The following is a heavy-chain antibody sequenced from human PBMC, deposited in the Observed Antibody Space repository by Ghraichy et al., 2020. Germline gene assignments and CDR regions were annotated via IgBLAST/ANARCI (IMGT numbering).Heavy chain of an antibody. J-gene: IGHJ4*02. CDR2: ISGSGGST. D-gene: IGHD3-10*01. V-gene: IGHV3-23*01. Sequence: SCAASGFTFSSYAMSWVRQAPGKGLEWVSAISGSGGSTYYADSVKGRFTISRDNSKNTLYLQMNSLRAEDTAVYYCAKVEGYYYGSGSHWGQGTLVTVSS. CDR3: AKVEGYYYGSGSH. CDR1: GFTFSSYA.